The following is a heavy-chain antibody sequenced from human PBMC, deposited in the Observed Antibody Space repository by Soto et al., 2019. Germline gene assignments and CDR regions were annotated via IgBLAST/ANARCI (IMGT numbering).Heavy chain of an antibody. Sequence: EVQLVGSGGGLVQPGGSLRLSCVASGFTFRTYWMTWVRQAPGKGLEWVANIKQDGSEKYYLDSVRGRFAISRDNAKDSLYLQMNSLRVEDTAVYYCARDGLYCTYANCRGDAYDVWDQGTMATVSS. CDR2: IKQDGSEK. J-gene: IGHJ3*01. D-gene: IGHD2-8*01. CDR3: ARDGLYCTYANCRGDAYDV. CDR1: GFTFRTYW. V-gene: IGHV3-7*04.